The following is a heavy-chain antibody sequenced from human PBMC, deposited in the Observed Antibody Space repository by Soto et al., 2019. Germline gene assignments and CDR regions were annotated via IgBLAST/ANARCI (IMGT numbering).Heavy chain of an antibody. CDR1: GYTFTHYY. CDR2: INPTGGST. V-gene: IGHV1-46*01. J-gene: IGHJ4*02. Sequence: QVQLVQSGAEVKKPGASVKVSCRASGYTFTHYYIHWVRQAPGQGLEWLGIINPTGGSTNYAHEFQGRDTLTMDTSTSTVYMELSGVRSEDTAVFYCARDLAAADQWGQGTRVTVSS. D-gene: IGHD6-25*01. CDR3: ARDLAAADQ.